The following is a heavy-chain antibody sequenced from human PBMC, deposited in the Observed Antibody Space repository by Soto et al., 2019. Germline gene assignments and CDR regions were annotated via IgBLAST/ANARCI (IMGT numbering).Heavy chain of an antibody. Sequence: QVQLVESGGGVVQPGRSLRLSCAASGFIFSNYGMHWVRQAPGKGLEWVAVIWYDGSNKYYADSVKGRFTISRDNSKNTVFLQMNSLRAEDTAVYYCARDDIPGRAVAIYGMDVWGQGTTVTVSS. V-gene: IGHV3-33*01. CDR2: IWYDGSNK. D-gene: IGHD6-19*01. CDR1: GFIFSNYG. CDR3: ARDDIPGRAVAIYGMDV. J-gene: IGHJ6*02.